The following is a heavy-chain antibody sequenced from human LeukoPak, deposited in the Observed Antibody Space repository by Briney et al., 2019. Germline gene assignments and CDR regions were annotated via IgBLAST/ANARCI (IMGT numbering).Heavy chain of an antibody. Sequence: GGSLRLSCAASGFTFSSYSMNWVRQAPGKGLEWVSYISSSSSAIYYADSVKGRFTISRDNAKNSLYLQMNSLRAEDTAVCYCARENSGSLDYWGQGTLVTVSS. V-gene: IGHV3-48*04. D-gene: IGHD1-26*01. CDR2: ISSSSSAI. CDR3: ARENSGSLDY. CDR1: GFTFSSYS. J-gene: IGHJ4*02.